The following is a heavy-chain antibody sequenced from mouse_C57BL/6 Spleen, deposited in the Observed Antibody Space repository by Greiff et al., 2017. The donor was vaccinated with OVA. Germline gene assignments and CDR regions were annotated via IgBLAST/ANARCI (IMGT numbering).Heavy chain of an antibody. CDR2: IYPGDGDT. J-gene: IGHJ2*01. D-gene: IGHD1-1*01. Sequence: QVQLKQSGPELVKPGASVKISCKASGYAFSSSWMNWVKQRPGKGLEWIGRIYPGDGDTNYNGKFKGKATLTADKSSSTAYIQLSSLTSEDSAVYFCARSDYYGSSYGYWGQGTTLTVSS. V-gene: IGHV1-82*01. CDR1: GYAFSSSW. CDR3: ARSDYYGSSYGY.